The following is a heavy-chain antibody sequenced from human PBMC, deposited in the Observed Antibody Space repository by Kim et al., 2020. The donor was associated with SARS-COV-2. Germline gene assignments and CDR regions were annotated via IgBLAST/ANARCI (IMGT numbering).Heavy chain of an antibody. CDR2: YAT. V-gene: IGHV3-73*01. CDR3: ATYIDYFFNY. Sequence: YATEYAGSVKGRFTGSRDDSKNTAYLQMNGLKIEDTAVYYCATYIDYFFNYWGQGILVTVSS. J-gene: IGHJ4*02. D-gene: IGHD3-9*01.